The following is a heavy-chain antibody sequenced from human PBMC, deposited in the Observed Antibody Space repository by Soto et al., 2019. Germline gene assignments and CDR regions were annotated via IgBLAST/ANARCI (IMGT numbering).Heavy chain of an antibody. Sequence: GESLKISCKASGFSFTSYWIGWVRQVPGKGLECMGIIYPRDSDTRYNPSFQGQVTISVDESINTAYLQWSSLKTSDTAMYYCARTEVAHDFEIWGQGTMVTVSS. CDR3: ARTEVAHDFEI. D-gene: IGHD5-12*01. CDR2: IYPRDSDT. CDR1: GFSFTSYW. V-gene: IGHV5-51*01. J-gene: IGHJ3*02.